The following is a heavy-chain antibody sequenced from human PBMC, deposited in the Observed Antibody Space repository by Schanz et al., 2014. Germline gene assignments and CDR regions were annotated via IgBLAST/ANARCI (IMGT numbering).Heavy chain of an antibody. CDR2: IIPSLGIA. CDR3: ARDRLECGAECYSVEVFEI. CDR1: GGTFSSDT. D-gene: IGHD2-21*01. Sequence: QVHLVQSGAEVKKPGSSVKVSCKASGGTFSSDTFSWVRQAPGQGLEWMGRIIPSLGIANYAQKFQDKVTITADTSTTTAYMELSGLRSEDTAVYYCARDRLECGAECYSVEVFEIWGQGTLVIVSS. V-gene: IGHV1-69*08. J-gene: IGHJ4*02.